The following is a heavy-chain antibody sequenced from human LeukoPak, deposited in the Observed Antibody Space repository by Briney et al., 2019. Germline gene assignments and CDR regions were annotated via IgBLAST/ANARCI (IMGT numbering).Heavy chain of an antibody. CDR3: ARRIAAAGSIGTRYFDY. CDR1: GYNFTNYW. D-gene: IGHD6-13*01. J-gene: IGHJ4*02. CDR2: IYPGDSDT. Sequence: NHGGSLQISCQGTGYNFTNYWIGGVRRLPGKGLEGMGTIYPGDSDTKYSPSFQAQVTISADNSISTAYLQWSSLKASDTAMYYCARRIAAAGSIGTRYFDYWGQGTLVTVSS. V-gene: IGHV5-51*01.